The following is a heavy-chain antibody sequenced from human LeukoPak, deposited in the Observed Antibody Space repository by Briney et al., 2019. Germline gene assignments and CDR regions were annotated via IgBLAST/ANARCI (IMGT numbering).Heavy chain of an antibody. Sequence: GGSLRLSCAASGFTFSGSWMTWVRQAPGKGLEWVANIKPDGSNKYYVDSVKGRFTISRDNGKKSLYLQMNDLRDEDTALYDCAKDGEAFDIWGQGTMVTVSS. V-gene: IGHV3-7*01. CDR2: IKPDGSNK. D-gene: IGHD3-10*01. CDR3: AKDGEAFDI. J-gene: IGHJ3*02. CDR1: GFTFSGSW.